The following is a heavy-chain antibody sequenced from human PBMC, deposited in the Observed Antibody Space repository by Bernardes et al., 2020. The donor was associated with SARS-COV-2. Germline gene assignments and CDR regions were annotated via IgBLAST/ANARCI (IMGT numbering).Heavy chain of an antibody. Sequence: GGSLRLSCAASGFTFNNYAINWVRQAPGKGLEWVAVISYDGHFKYYADSVKGRFTISRDNSNNTVYLQMSGLRVEDTAIYYCAKDSFGGDYLNWFDPWGQGTLVTVSS. J-gene: IGHJ5*02. CDR3: AKDSFGGDYLNWFDP. V-gene: IGHV3-30*18. CDR1: GFTFNNYA. CDR2: ISYDGHFK. D-gene: IGHD4-17*01.